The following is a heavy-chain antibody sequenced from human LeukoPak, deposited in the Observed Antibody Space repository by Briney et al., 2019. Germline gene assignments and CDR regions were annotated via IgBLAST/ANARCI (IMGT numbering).Heavy chain of an antibody. D-gene: IGHD3-22*01. CDR2: LSGTGGNT. Sequence: GGSLRLSCAASAFTFSSYAMAWVRQAPGKGLEWVSTLSGTGGNTYYADSVRGRFTISRDNSKNTLYLQMNSLRAEDTAVYYCARRDYYDSSGYSPLFDYWGQGTLVTVSS. V-gene: IGHV3-23*01. J-gene: IGHJ4*02. CDR1: AFTFSSYA. CDR3: ARRDYYDSSGYSPLFDY.